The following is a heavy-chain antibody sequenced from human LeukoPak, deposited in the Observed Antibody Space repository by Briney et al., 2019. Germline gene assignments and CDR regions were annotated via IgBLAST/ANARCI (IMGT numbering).Heavy chain of an antibody. CDR1: GYPFTNFY. V-gene: IGHV1-2*02. CDR3: ARDGVLVGSTVLNY. CDR2: VNPESGDT. D-gene: IGHD1-26*01. J-gene: IGHJ4*01. Sequence: ASVKVSCKPSGYPFTNFYIHWVRQAPGQGLEWMGWVNPESGDTKYAQKFQDRISMTRDTSISTAYMEVNRLTSDDSAVYYCARDGVLVGSTVLNYWGQGTLVTVAS.